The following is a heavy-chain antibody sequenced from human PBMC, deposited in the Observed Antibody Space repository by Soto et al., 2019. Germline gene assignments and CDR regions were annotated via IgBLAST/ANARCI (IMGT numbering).Heavy chain of an antibody. D-gene: IGHD6-19*01. V-gene: IGHV4-59*01. J-gene: IGHJ3*02. Sequence: QVQLQESGPGLVKPSETLSLTYTVSGGSISSYYWSWIRQPPGKGLEWIGYIYYSGSTNYNPSLKSRVTISVDTSKNQFSLKLSSVTAADTAVYYCARGGGWYSPDIWGQGTMVTVSS. CDR1: GGSISSYY. CDR3: ARGGGWYSPDI. CDR2: IYYSGST.